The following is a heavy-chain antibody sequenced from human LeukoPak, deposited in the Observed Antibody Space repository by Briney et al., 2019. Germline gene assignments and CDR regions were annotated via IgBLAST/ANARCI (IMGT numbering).Heavy chain of an antibody. V-gene: IGHV3-30-3*01. J-gene: IGHJ4*02. CDR1: GFTFSSYA. Sequence: PGGSLRLSCAAAGFTFSSYAMHWVRQAPGKGLEWVAVISYDGSNKYYADSVRGRFTISRDNAKNTLYLQMNSLRAEDTAVYYCARDRPRIKSWLDYWGQGPLVTVS. CDR2: ISYDGSNK. CDR3: ARDRPRIKSWLDY. D-gene: IGHD6-13*01.